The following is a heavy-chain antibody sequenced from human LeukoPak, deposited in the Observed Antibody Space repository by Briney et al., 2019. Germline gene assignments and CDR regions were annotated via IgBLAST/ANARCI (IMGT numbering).Heavy chain of an antibody. CDR3: ARVLVVAGSYYFDS. CDR2: IRNKANSYTT. Sequence: GGSLRLSCAASGFTFSDHYMDWVRQAPGEGLEWVGRIRNKANSYTTEYAASVKGRFTISRDDSKNSLYLQMNSLKTEDTAVYHCARVLVVAGSYYFDSWGQGTLVTVSS. CDR1: GFTFSDHY. V-gene: IGHV3-72*01. J-gene: IGHJ4*02. D-gene: IGHD3-22*01.